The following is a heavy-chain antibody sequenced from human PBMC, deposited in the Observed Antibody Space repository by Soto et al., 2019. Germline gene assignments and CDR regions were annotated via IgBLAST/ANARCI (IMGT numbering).Heavy chain of an antibody. J-gene: IGHJ6*02. CDR1: GYSFTSYS. V-gene: IGHV1-3*01. Sequence: QVHVVQSGAEVKRPGASVKVSCKASGYSFTSYSMHWMRQAPGQRLAWMGWINGGNGDTKYSQKFQGRVNITRATSTTTGNVELRIVSSECSATYDYASDNVGAETSSPIYNYYDVDVWGQGTAVTVSS. D-gene: IGHD2-15*01. CDR3: ASDNVGAETSSPIYNYYDVDV. CDR2: INGGNGDT.